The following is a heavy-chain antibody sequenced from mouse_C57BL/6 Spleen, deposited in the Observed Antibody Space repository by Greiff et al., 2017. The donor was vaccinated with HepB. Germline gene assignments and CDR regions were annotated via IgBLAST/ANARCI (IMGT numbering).Heavy chain of an antibody. J-gene: IGHJ2*01. CDR1: GYTFTSYG. CDR3: ARKGNYGREPNYFDY. CDR2: IYPRSGNT. Sequence: QVQLQQSGAELARPGASVKLSCKASGYTFTSYGISWVKQRTGQGLEWIGEIYPRSGNTYYNEKFKGKATLTADKSSSTAYMELRSLTSEDSAVYFCARKGNYGREPNYFDYWGQGTTLTVSS. D-gene: IGHD1-1*01. V-gene: IGHV1-81*01.